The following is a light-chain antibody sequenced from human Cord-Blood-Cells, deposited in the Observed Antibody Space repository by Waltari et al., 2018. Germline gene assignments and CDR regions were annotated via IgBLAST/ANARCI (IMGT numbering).Light chain of an antibody. V-gene: IGKV3-15*01. CDR1: QSVGSN. Sequence: ELGTSQSPATLSASPGASASPPCRASQSVGSNLAWYQQSPGPAPRHLIYGASTRATGIPARFSGSGSGTEFTLTISSLQSEDFAVYYCQQYNNWPYTFGQGTKLEIK. J-gene: IGKJ2*01. CDR3: QQYNNWPYT. CDR2: GAS.